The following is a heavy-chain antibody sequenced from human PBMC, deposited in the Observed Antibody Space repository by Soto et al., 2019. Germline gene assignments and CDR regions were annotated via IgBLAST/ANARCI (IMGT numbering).Heavy chain of an antibody. CDR1: GYTFTSYD. J-gene: IGHJ1*01. V-gene: IGHV1-8*01. CDR3: ARVAFSSGWYPFQH. D-gene: IGHD6-19*01. Sequence: ASVKVSCKASGYTFTSYDINWVRQATGQGLEWMGWMNPNSGNTGYAQKFQGRVTMTRNTSISTAYMELSSLRSEDTAVYYCARVAFSSGWYPFQHWGKGTLVTVSS. CDR2: MNPNSGNT.